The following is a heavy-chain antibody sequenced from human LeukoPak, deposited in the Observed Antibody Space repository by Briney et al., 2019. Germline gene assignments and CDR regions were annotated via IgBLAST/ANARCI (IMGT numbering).Heavy chain of an antibody. D-gene: IGHD3-22*01. V-gene: IGHV3-21*01. J-gene: IGHJ5*02. CDR3: ASPALGQVTMKP. CDR1: GFTFSSYS. Sequence: GGSLRLSCAASGFTFSSYSMHWVRQAPGKGLEWVSSISDSSSYIYYADSVKGRFAISRDNAKNSLYLRMNSLRAEDTAMYYCASPALGQVTMKPWGQGTLVTVSS. CDR2: ISDSSSYI.